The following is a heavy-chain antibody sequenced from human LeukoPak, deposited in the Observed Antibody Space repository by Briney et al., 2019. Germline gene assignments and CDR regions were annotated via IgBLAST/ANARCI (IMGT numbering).Heavy chain of an antibody. D-gene: IGHD1-26*01. Sequence: GGSLRLSCAASGFTFSNYAMAWVRQAPGKGLEWVAGISGSGDSTYYADSVKGRFTISRDNFKNTLYLQLNSLRPEDTAVYYCAKAAPYSATYFAYWGQGTLVTVSS. CDR3: AKAAPYSATYFAY. J-gene: IGHJ4*02. V-gene: IGHV3-23*01. CDR2: ISGSGDST. CDR1: GFTFSNYA.